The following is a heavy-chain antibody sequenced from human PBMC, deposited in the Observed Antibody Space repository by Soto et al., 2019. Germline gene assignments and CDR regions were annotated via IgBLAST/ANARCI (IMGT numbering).Heavy chain of an antibody. Sequence: SETLSLTCTVSGGSISSYYWSWIRQPPGKGLEWIGYIYYSGSTNYNPSLKSRVTISVDTSKNQFSLKLSSVTAADTAVYYCARDLTITGGSVHAFDIWGQGTMVTVSS. CDR3: ARDLTITGGSVHAFDI. J-gene: IGHJ3*02. D-gene: IGHD5-12*01. CDR1: GGSISSYY. V-gene: IGHV4-59*01. CDR2: IYYSGST.